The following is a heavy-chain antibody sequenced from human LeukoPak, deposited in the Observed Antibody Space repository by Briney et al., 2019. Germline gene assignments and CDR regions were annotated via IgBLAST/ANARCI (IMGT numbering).Heavy chain of an antibody. CDR2: ISYDGSNK. Sequence: GGSLRLSCAASGFTFSSYGMHWVRQAPGKGLEWVAVISYDGSNKYYADSVKGRFTISRDNSKNTLYLQMNSLRAEDTAVYYCAKGEGAAVDYWGQGTLVTVSS. D-gene: IGHD3-16*01. CDR3: AKGEGAAVDY. CDR1: GFTFSSYG. J-gene: IGHJ4*02. V-gene: IGHV3-30*18.